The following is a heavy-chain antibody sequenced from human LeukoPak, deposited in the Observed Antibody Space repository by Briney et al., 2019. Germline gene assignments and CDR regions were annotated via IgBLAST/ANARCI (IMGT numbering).Heavy chain of an antibody. CDR3: ARVVGTYDSSGYYYPSYFDY. CDR2: IYYSGST. D-gene: IGHD3-22*01. V-gene: IGHV4-59*11. CDR1: GGSISSHY. Sequence: PSETLSLTCTVSGGSISSHYWSWIRQPPGKGLEWIGCIYYSGSTNYNPSLKSRVTISVDTSKNQFSLKLSSVTAADTAVYYCARVVGTYDSSGYYYPSYFDYWGQGTLVTVSS. J-gene: IGHJ4*02.